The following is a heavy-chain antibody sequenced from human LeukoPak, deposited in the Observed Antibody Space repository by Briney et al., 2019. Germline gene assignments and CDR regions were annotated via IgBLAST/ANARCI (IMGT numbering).Heavy chain of an antibody. V-gene: IGHV3-30*18. CDR2: ISDDGSNN. CDR1: GFTFSSYG. CDR3: AKDGDGDYGDYVGS. J-gene: IGHJ4*02. D-gene: IGHD4-17*01. Sequence: GGSLRLSCAASGFTFSSYGMHWVRQAPGKGLEWVAIISDDGSNNYYADSVKCRFTISRDNSKNTLYLQMNSLRDEDTAVYYCAKDGDGDYGDYVGSWGQGTLVTVSS.